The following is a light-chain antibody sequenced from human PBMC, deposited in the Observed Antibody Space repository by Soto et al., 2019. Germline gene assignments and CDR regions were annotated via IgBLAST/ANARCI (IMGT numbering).Light chain of an antibody. J-gene: IGKJ5*01. V-gene: IGKV2-28*01. CDR1: QSLLHSNGYNY. CDR3: MQGTHSPIT. CDR2: LGS. Sequence: DIVMTQSPLSLPVTPGERASISCRSSQSLLHSNGYNYLDWYLQKPGQSPQLLIYLGSNRASGVPERFSGSGSGTDFTLKISRVEPEDVGVYYCMQGTHSPITFGHGTRLEIK.